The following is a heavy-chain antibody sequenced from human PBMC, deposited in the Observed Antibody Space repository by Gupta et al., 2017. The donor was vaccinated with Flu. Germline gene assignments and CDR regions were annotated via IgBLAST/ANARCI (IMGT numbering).Heavy chain of an antibody. Sequence: QVQLVESGGGVVQPGRSLRLSCAASGFTFRPYGMYWGRQAPGKGLEWVSIISYDGSDNNYAGSVKGRFTISRDNSRNTLFLEMNSLTTEDTAVYYCAKDRVRRSSGYGMDVWGQGTTVTVSS. D-gene: IGHD6-25*01. CDR1: GFTFRPYG. V-gene: IGHV3-30*18. CDR3: AKDRVRRSSGYGMDV. J-gene: IGHJ6*02. CDR2: ISYDGSDN.